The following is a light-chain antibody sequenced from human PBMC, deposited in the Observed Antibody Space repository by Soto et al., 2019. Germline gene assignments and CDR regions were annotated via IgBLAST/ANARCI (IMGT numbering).Light chain of an antibody. V-gene: IGLV2-14*01. CDR2: EVS. CDR1: SINVGAYKY. CDR3: NSYAGDIIRFV. J-gene: IGLJ1*01. Sequence: QSVLTQPASVSGSPGQSVTFSCPGTSINVGAYKYVSWYQQHPGKAPKLMIYEVSNRPSGVSNRFSGSKSGNTASLTISGLQADDEADYYCNSYAGDIIRFVFGTGTKVTVL.